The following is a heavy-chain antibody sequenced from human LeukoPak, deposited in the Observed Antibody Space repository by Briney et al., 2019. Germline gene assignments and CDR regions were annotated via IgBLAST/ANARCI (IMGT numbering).Heavy chain of an antibody. CDR2: ISYDGSNK. CDR1: GFTFSSYG. CDR3: ARDPPHGMDV. V-gene: IGHV3-30*03. Sequence: GGSLRLSCAASGFTFSSYGMHWVRQAPGKGLEWVAVISYDGSNKYYADSVKGRFTISRDNSKNTLYLQMNSLRDEDTAVYYCARDPPHGMDVWGQGTTVTVSS. J-gene: IGHJ6*02.